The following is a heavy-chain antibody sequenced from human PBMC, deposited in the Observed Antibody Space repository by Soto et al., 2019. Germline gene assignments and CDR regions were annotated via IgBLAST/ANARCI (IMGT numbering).Heavy chain of an antibody. J-gene: IGHJ4*02. Sequence: QVQLVQSGAEVEKPGASVKVSCKASGYTFTTYDFNWVRQAPGHGLEWMGWMNPDTGNTGYAQKFQGRVTMTRDTSISTAFMALSGLTAEDTAVYYCARALGYSSTSRVALWGQGTLVTVSS. CDR2: MNPDTGNT. CDR3: ARALGYSSTSRVAL. D-gene: IGHD6-19*01. V-gene: IGHV1-8*01. CDR1: GYTFTTYD.